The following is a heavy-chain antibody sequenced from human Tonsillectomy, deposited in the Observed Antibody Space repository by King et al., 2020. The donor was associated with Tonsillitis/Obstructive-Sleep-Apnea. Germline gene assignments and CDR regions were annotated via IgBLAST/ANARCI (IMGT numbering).Heavy chain of an antibody. CDR1: VGSISSGGYY. CDR3: ARVHSNRICGVVMAVYCDY. CDR2: IYYSGST. V-gene: IGHV4-31*03. Sequence: QLQESGPGLVKPSQTLSLTSTVSVGSISSGGYYWSGIRQPPGGGLGWIGYIYYSGSTYYNPSLKSRVTISVATSKNQFSLKLSSVTAADTAVYYCARVHSNRICGVVMAVYCDYGGQGTLVTVSS. J-gene: IGHJ4*02. D-gene: IGHD3-3*02.